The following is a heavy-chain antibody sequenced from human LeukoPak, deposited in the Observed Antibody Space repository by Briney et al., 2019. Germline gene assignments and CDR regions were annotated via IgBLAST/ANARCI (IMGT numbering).Heavy chain of an antibody. CDR3: ARGVVTDDYYMDV. V-gene: IGHV4-59*08. CDR2: IYYSGRI. J-gene: IGHJ6*03. Sequence: SETLSLICTVSGGSISSYYWTWIRQPPGKGLEWIAYIYYSGRINYNPSLKSRVTISVDTSKNEFSLKLTSVTAADTAVYYCARGVVTDDYYMDVWGKGITVIVSS. D-gene: IGHD2-21*02. CDR1: GGSISSYY.